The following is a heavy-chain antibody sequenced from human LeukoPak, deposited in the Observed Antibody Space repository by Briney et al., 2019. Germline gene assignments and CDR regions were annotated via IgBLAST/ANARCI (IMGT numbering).Heavy chain of an antibody. V-gene: IGHV3-21*01. CDR3: ARDPVWSPVSGVFDS. D-gene: IGHD2-21*01. CDR2: ITSSGRYI. CDR1: GFTFSSHS. J-gene: IGHJ4*02. Sequence: GGSLRLSCAASGFTFSSHSMNWVRQAPGKGLEWVSSITSSGRYIYDADSVKGRFTISGDNAKNSLYLQMNSLRAEDTAVYYCARDPVWSPVSGVFDSWGQGTLVTVSS.